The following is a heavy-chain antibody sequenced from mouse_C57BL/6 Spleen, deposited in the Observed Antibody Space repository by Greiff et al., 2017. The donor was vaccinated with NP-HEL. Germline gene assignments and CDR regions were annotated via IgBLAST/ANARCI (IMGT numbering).Heavy chain of an antibody. V-gene: IGHV1-82*01. J-gene: IGHJ2*01. CDR3: ARGDDPDY. Sequence: VQLQQSGPELVKPGASVKISCKASGYAFSSSWMNWVKQRPGKGLEWIGRIYPGDGDTNYNGKFKGKATLTADKSSSTAYMQLSSLTSEDSAVYFCARGDDPDYWGQGTTLTVSS. D-gene: IGHD2-3*01. CDR2: IYPGDGDT. CDR1: GYAFSSSW.